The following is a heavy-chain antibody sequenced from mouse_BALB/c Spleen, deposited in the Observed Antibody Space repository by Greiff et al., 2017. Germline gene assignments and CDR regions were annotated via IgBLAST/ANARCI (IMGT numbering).Heavy chain of an antibody. CDR2: IYPGGGYT. Sequence: QVHVKQSGAELVRPGTSVKISCKASGYTFTNYWLGWVKQRPGHGLEWIGDIYPGGGYTNYNEKFKGKATLTADTSSSTAYMQLSSLTSEDSAVYFCASAGSSNAMDYWGQGTSVTVSS. CDR3: ASAGSSNAMDY. J-gene: IGHJ4*01. CDR1: GYTFTNYW. V-gene: IGHV1-63*02. D-gene: IGHD1-1*01.